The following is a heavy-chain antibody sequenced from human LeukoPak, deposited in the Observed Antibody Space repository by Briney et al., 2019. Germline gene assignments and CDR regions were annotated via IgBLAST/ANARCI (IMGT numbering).Heavy chain of an antibody. J-gene: IGHJ1*01. CDR3: ARDGSSWYEGYFQH. D-gene: IGHD6-13*01. CDR1: GFTFSSYA. V-gene: IGHV3-23*01. Sequence: PGGSLRLSCAASGFTFSSYAMTWVRQSPGKGLEWVSGISGSGGSSYYADSVKGRFTISRDNAKNSLYLQMNSLRAEDTALYYCARDGSSWYEGYFQHWGQGTLVTVSS. CDR2: ISGSGGSS.